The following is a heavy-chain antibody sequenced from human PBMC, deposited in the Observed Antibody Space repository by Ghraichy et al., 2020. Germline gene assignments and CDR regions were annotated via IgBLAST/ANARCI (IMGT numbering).Heavy chain of an antibody. Sequence: KSYDGSNKYYSDSVKGRFTISRDNSKNTLFLQMNSLRAEDTAVYYCGKEIAVADHFDYW. CDR3: GKEIAVADHFDY. D-gene: IGHD6-19*01. J-gene: IGHJ4*01. V-gene: IGHV3-30*18. CDR2: KSYDGSNK.